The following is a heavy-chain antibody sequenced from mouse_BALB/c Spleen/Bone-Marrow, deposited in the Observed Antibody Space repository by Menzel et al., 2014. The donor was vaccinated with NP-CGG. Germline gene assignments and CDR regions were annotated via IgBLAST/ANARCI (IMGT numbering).Heavy chain of an antibody. CDR1: GYTFSSYW. Sequence: QVHVKQSGAELAKPGASVKMSCKASGYTFSSYWMHWVKQRPGQGLEWIGYISPTTGYTEYSQKFKDKATLTADKSSSTAYMQLSSLTSEDSAVYYCARYGNFLAMDYWGQGTSVTVSS. D-gene: IGHD1-1*01. CDR2: ISPTTGYT. V-gene: IGHV1-7*01. J-gene: IGHJ4*01. CDR3: ARYGNFLAMDY.